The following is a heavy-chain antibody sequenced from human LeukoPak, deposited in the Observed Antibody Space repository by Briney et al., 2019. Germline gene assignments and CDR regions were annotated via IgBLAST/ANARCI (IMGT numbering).Heavy chain of an antibody. CDR2: LNHSGST. CDR3: ARTTYYYDSSVYTWGAHYYHYYLDV. D-gene: IGHD3-22*01. CDR1: GESFRGYY. Sequence: PSETLSLTCAVYGESFRGYYWSWIRQPPGKGLEGVGELNHSGSTNYNPALKSRVTISVDTSKNQFSLKLSSVTAADTAVYYCARTTYYYDSSVYTWGAHYYHYYLDVWGKGTTVTVSS. V-gene: IGHV4-34*01. J-gene: IGHJ6*03.